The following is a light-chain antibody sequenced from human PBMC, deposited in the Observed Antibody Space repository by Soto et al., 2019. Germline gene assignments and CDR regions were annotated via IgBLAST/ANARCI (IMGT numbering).Light chain of an antibody. CDR1: SSNIAEEY. Sequence: QSVLTQPPSVSAAPGQKVTISCSGSSSNIAEEYVSWYQQHPGKAPKLIIYEVTDRPSGVSNRFSGSKSGNTASLTISGLQAEDEAEYYCSSYTNINTRACVFGTGTKVTVL. J-gene: IGLJ1*01. V-gene: IGLV2-14*01. CDR2: EVT. CDR3: SSYTNINTRACV.